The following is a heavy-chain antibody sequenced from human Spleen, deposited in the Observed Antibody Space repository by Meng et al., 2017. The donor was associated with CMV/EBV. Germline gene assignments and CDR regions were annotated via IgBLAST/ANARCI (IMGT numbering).Heavy chain of an antibody. D-gene: IGHD4-11*01. J-gene: IGHJ6*02. CDR3: AKGLQDYYYGMDV. Sequence: GGSLRLSCAASGFTFSSYVMHWVRQAPGKGLEWVSLISWDGGSTYYADSVKGRFTISRDNSKNSLYLQMNSLRTEDTALYYCAKGLQDYYYGMDVWGQGTTVTVSS. V-gene: IGHV3-43*01. CDR1: GFTFSSYV. CDR2: ISWDGGST.